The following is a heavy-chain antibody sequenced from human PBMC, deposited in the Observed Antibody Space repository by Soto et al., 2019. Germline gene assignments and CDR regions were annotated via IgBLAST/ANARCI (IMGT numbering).Heavy chain of an antibody. Sequence: PGESLKISCKGSGYSFPTFWIAWVRQIPGKGLEWMGVIYPGDSDTRYSPSFQGQVTISADKSISTAYLQWSSLKSSDTAMYYCARSGRNAYYNMDVWGQGTTVTVSS. V-gene: IGHV5-51*01. CDR1: GYSFPTFW. D-gene: IGHD3-16*01. J-gene: IGHJ6*02. CDR2: IYPGDSDT. CDR3: ARSGRNAYYNMDV.